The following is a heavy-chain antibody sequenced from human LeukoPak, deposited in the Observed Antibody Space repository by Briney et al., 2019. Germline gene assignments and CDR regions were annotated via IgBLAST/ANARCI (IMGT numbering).Heavy chain of an antibody. V-gene: IGHV1-69*04. D-gene: IGHD6-6*01. J-gene: IGHJ4*02. Sequence: ASVKVSCKASGGTFSSYAISWVRQAPGQGLEWMERIIPILGIANYAQKFQGRVTITAEKSTSTAYMELSSLRSEGTAVYYCAGEGIAARRGLDYWGQGTLVTVSP. CDR3: AGEGIAARRGLDY. CDR2: IIPILGIA. CDR1: GGTFSSYA.